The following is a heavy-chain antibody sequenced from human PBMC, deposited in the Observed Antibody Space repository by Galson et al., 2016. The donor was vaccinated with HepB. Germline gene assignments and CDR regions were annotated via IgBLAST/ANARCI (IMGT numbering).Heavy chain of an antibody. CDR2: MNPNSGNT. D-gene: IGHD5-12*01. J-gene: IGHJ4*02. CDR1: GYTFTNYD. CDR3: AKEMFLSAYDSPVFEY. Sequence: SVKVSCKASGYTFTNYDMNWVRQATGQGLEWMGWMNPNSGNTGYAQNFQGRVTMTRDTSISTAYMELSSLRSEDTAVYFCAKEMFLSAYDSPVFEYWGQGTLVTVSS. V-gene: IGHV1-8*01.